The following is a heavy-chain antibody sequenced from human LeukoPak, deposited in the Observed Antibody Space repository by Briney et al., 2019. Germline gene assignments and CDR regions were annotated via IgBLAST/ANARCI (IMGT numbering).Heavy chain of an antibody. D-gene: IGHD3-22*01. Sequence: GGSLRLSCAASGFTFSTYTMNWVRQAPGKGLEWVSSIISSSSYIYYADSVKGRFTISRDNATNSLYLQMNSLRAEDTAVYYCARRPYDSSGYSYDWGQGTLVTVSS. CDR3: ARRPYDSSGYSYD. CDR2: IISSSSYI. J-gene: IGHJ4*02. CDR1: GFTFSTYT. V-gene: IGHV3-21*01.